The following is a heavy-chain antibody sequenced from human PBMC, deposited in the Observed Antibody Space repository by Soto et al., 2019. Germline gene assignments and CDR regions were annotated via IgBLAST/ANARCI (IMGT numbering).Heavy chain of an antibody. CDR2: VKGKTDGRTT. J-gene: IGHJ6*02. CDR1: GFTFSNAW. CDR3: TTADYYDGMDV. Sequence: EVQLVESGGGLVKPGGSLRLSCAASGFTFSNAWMSWVRQVPGKGLEWVGRVKGKTDGRTTDYAAPVKGRFTISRDDSINTLYLQMNSLKIEDTAVYYCTTADYYDGMDVWGQGTTVTVSS. V-gene: IGHV3-15*01.